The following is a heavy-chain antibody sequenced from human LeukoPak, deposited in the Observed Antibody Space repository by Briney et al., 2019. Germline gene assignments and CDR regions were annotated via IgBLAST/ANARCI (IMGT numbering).Heavy chain of an antibody. CDR3: ARGSRGVITIPDY. CDR2: VYYSGTT. V-gene: IGHV4-59*12. D-gene: IGHD3-10*01. CDR1: GGSLLSYY. J-gene: IGHJ4*02. Sequence: SETLSLTCPVSGGSLLSYYWSWLRQPPGKGLAWMGYVYYSGTTNYNPSLKSRVTISVDTSKNQFTLKLSSVTAADTAVYYCARGSRGVITIPDYWGQGTLVTVSS.